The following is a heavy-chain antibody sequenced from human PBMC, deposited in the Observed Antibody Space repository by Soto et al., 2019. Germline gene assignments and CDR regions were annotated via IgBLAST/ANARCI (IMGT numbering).Heavy chain of an antibody. V-gene: IGHV3-53*01. D-gene: IGHD5-12*01. CDR2: IYRGGST. Sequence: EVQLVESGGGLIQPGGSLRLSCEASGFTVSSNYMSWVRQAPGKGLEWASVIYRGGSTYYADSVKGRFTISRDNSNNTLYLQMSSLRAEDTAVYYCATIRPIDIVAADYYFDYCGQRTLVTVSS. CDR1: GFTVSSNY. J-gene: IGHJ4*02. CDR3: ATIRPIDIVAADYYFDY.